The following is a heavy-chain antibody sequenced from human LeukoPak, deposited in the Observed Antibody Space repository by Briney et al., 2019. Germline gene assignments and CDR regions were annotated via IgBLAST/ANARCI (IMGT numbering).Heavy chain of an antibody. CDR3: ARRAPGFSSGWLDY. V-gene: IGHV3-66*01. CDR1: GFTVSSNY. J-gene: IGHJ4*02. D-gene: IGHD6-19*01. Sequence: GGSLRLSCAASGFTVSSNYMSWVRQAPGKGLEWVSVIYSGGSTYYADSVKGRFTISRDNSKNTLYLQMGGLRAEDMAVYYCARRAPGFSSGWLDYWGQGTLVTVSS. CDR2: IYSGGST.